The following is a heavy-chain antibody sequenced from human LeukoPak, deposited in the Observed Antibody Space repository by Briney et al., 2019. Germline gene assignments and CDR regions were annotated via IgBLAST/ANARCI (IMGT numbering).Heavy chain of an antibody. V-gene: IGHV7-4-1*02. CDR3: ARDYVEMATIYDYYYGMDV. D-gene: IGHD5-24*01. J-gene: IGHJ6*02. CDR1: GYTFTSYA. CDR2: INTNTGNP. Sequence: ASVKVSCKASGYTFTSYAMNWVRQAPGRGLEWMGWINTNTGNPTYAQGFTGRFVFSLDTSVSTAYLQISSLKAEDTAVYYCARDYVEMATIYDYYYGMDVWGQGTTVTVSS.